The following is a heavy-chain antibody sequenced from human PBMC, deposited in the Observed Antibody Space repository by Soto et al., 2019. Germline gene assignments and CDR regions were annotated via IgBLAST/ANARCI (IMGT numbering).Heavy chain of an antibody. Sequence: TSETLSLTYTVSGCSSSSGFYSWSWIRQPPGKGPELIGYIYHSGSTYYNPSLKSRVTISVDRSKNQFSLKLSSVTAADTAVYYCARSLGYCSSTSCPRFYNWFDPWGQGTLVPVSS. CDR1: GCSSSSGFYS. CDR3: ARSLGYCSSTSCPRFYNWFDP. V-gene: IGHV4-30-2*01. CDR2: IYHSGST. J-gene: IGHJ5*02. D-gene: IGHD2-2*01.